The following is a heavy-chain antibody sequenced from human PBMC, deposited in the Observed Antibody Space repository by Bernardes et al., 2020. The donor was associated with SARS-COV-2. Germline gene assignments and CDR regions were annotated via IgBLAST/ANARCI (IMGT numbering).Heavy chain of an antibody. D-gene: IGHD2-15*01. CDR1: GFTFSDYY. CDR3: ARDATVVVVAATHRQTRYYYYGMDV. J-gene: IGHJ6*02. CDR2: ISSSGSTI. Sequence: GESLKISCKGSGFTFSDYYMSWIRQAPGKGLEWVSYISSSGSTIYYADSVKGRFTISRDNAKNSLYLQMNSLRAEDTAVYYCARDATVVVVAATHRQTRYYYYGMDVWGQGTTVTVSS. V-gene: IGHV3-11*01.